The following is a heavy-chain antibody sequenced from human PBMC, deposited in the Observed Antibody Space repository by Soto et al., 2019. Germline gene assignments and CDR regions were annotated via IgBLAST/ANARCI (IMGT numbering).Heavy chain of an antibody. CDR1: GFTFSTYA. Sequence: PGGSLRLSCAASGFTFSTYAMAWVRQAPGKGLEWVSGVSASGLNTDYADPVKGRFYISRDNSKNTVSLHMNSLRAEDTALYYCATDRPRRTSGYFFDDWGQGTPVTVSS. CDR3: ATDRPRRTSGYFFDD. J-gene: IGHJ4*02. CDR2: VSASGLNT. D-gene: IGHD1-1*01. V-gene: IGHV3-23*01.